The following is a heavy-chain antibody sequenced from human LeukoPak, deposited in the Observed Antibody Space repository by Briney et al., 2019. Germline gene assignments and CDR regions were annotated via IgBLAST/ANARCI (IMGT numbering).Heavy chain of an antibody. CDR3: ARSVDYFDNTGPHMMFDY. J-gene: IGHJ4*02. D-gene: IGHD3-22*01. Sequence: PSDTLSLTCNVSGDSIPSHYWNWIRQPPGKGLEWIGYIYYTRIIKYNPSLTSRVSMSVDTCKNQFFLKMKSVTAADTAVYHCARSVDYFDNTGPHMMFDYWGQGSLVTVSS. CDR1: GDSIPSHY. CDR2: IYYTRII. V-gene: IGHV4-59*07.